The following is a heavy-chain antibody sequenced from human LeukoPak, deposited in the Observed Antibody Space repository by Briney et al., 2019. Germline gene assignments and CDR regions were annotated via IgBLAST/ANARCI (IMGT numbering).Heavy chain of an antibody. CDR3: ARPRYCSSTNCYIDY. D-gene: IGHD2-2*01. J-gene: IGHJ4*02. CDR2: ISYDGSNK. Sequence: GGSLRLSCAASGFTFSNYAMHGVRQAPGKGLEWVAVISYDGSNKYYADSVKGRFTISRDNSKNTLYLQMNSLRAEDTAVYYCARPRYCSSTNCYIDYWGQGTLVAVYS. CDR1: GFTFSNYA. V-gene: IGHV3-30-3*01.